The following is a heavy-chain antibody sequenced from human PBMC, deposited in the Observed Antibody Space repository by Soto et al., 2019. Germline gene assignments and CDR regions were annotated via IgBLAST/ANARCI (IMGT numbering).Heavy chain of an antibody. V-gene: IGHV1-8*01. CDR3: ARGRYYDFWSGYPRDV. CDR2: MNPNSGNT. CDR1: GYTFTSYD. J-gene: IGHJ6*04. D-gene: IGHD3-3*01. Sequence: QVQLVQSGAEVKKPGASVKVSCKASGYTFTSYDINWVRQATGQGLEWMGWMNPNSGNTGYAQKFQGRVTMTRNTSISTAYMELSSLRSEDTAVYYCARGRYYDFWSGYPRDVWGKGTTVTVSS.